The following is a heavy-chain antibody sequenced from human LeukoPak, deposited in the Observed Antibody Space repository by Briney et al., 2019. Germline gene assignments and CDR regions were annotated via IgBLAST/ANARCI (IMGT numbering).Heavy chain of an antibody. J-gene: IGHJ4*02. CDR1: GGSISSSNW. CDR3: ARVPLVDSSGYYYRDY. CDR2: IYHTGST. V-gene: IGHV4-4*02. D-gene: IGHD3-22*01. Sequence: SETLSLTCAVSGGSISSSNWWSWVRQPPGKGLEWIGEIYHTGSTNYNPYLKSRVTISVDKSKNQFSLWLSSVTAADTAVYYCARVPLVDSSGYYYRDYWGQGTLVTVSS.